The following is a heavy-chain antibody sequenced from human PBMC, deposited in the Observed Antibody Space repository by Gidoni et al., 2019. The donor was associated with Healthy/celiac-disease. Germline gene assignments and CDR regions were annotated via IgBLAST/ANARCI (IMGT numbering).Heavy chain of an antibody. Sequence: EVQLLESGGGLVQPGGSLRLSCAASGFTFSRHAMSWVRQAPGKGLEWVSAISGSGGSTYYADSVKGRFTISRDNSKNTLYLQMNSLRAEDTAVYYCAKLPAARDGSSYYFDYWGQGTLVTVSS. CDR2: ISGSGGST. CDR3: AKLPAARDGSSYYFDY. D-gene: IGHD2-2*01. V-gene: IGHV3-23*01. J-gene: IGHJ4*02. CDR1: GFTFSRHA.